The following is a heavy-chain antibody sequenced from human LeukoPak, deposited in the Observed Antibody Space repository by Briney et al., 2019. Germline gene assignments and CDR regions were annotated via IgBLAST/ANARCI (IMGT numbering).Heavy chain of an antibody. Sequence: PSETLSLTCAVYGGSFSGYYWSWIRQPPGKGLEWIGEINHSGSTNYNPSLKSRVTISVDTSKNQFSLKLSSVTAADTAVYYCARGPRVRCDFWSGYWYWGQGTLVTVSS. J-gene: IGHJ4*02. D-gene: IGHD3-3*01. CDR3: ARGPRVRCDFWSGYWY. V-gene: IGHV4-34*01. CDR1: GGSFSGYY. CDR2: INHSGST.